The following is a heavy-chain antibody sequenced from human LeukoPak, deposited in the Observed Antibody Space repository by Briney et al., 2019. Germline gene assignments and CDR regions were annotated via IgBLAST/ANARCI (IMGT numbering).Heavy chain of an antibody. V-gene: IGHV3-53*01. CDR3: ASTTDSSSSWYPAWYYYYGMDV. D-gene: IGHD6-13*01. CDR2: IYSGGST. J-gene: IGHJ6*02. CDR1: GFTVSSNY. Sequence: PGGSLRLSCAASGFTVSSNYMSWVRQAPGKGLEWVSVIYSGGSTYYADSVKGRFTISRDNSKNTLYLQMNSLRAEDTAVYYCASTTDSSSSWYPAWYYYYGMDVWGQGTTVTVS.